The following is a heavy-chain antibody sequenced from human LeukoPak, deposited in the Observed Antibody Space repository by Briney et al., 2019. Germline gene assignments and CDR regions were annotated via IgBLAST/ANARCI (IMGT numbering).Heavy chain of an antibody. CDR3: ARDLMGIAYRGAFYY. J-gene: IGHJ4*02. Sequence: GGSLRLSCAASGFTFSTYGMHWVRQAPGKGLEWVAVIIHDGSNKYYADSVKSRFTISRDNSKNTLYLQMNGLRPEDTAVYYCARDLMGIAYRGAFYYWGQGTLVTVSS. CDR2: IIHDGSNK. CDR1: GFTFSTYG. D-gene: IGHD6-13*01. V-gene: IGHV3-30*03.